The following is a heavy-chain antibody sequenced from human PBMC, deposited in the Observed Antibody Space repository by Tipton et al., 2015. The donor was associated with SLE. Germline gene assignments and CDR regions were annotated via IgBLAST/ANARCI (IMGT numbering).Heavy chain of an antibody. D-gene: IGHD4-17*01. J-gene: IGHJ4*02. V-gene: IGHV3-53*05. CDR3: ARESTVTTSDY. CDR2: IYSGGST. Sequence: SLRLSCAASGFTVSSNYMSWVRQAPGKGLEWVSVIYSGGSTYYADSVKGRSTISRDNSKNTLHLQMNSLRAEDTAVYYCARESTVTTSDYWGQGTLVTVSS. CDR1: GFTVSSNY.